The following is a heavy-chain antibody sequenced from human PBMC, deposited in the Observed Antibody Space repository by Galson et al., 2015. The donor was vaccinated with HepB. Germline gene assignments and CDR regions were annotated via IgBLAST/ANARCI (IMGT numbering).Heavy chain of an antibody. D-gene: IGHD6-13*01. CDR2: ISAYNGNT. CDR1: GYTFTSYG. J-gene: IGHJ5*02. Sequence: SCKASGYTFTSYGISWVRQAPGQGLEWMGWISAYNGNTNYAQKLQGRVTMTTDTSTSTAYMELRSLRSDDTAVYYCAREYGRAAAGTVVVWFDPWGQGTLVTVSS. CDR3: AREYGRAAAGTVVVWFDP. V-gene: IGHV1-18*04.